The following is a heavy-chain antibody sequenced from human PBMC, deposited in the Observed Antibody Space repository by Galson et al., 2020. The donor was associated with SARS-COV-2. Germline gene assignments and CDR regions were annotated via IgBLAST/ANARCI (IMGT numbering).Heavy chain of an antibody. CDR1: GGSFSGYY. V-gene: IGHV4-34*01. CDR2: INHSGST. CDR3: ARGPLYCSGGSCYSLYFQH. J-gene: IGHJ1*01. Sequence: SETLSLTCAVYGGSFSGYYWSWIRQPPGKGLEWIGEINHSGSTNYNPSLKSRVTISVDTSKNQFSLKLSSVTAADTAVYYCARGPLYCSGGSCYSLYFQHWGQGTLVTVSS. D-gene: IGHD2-15*01.